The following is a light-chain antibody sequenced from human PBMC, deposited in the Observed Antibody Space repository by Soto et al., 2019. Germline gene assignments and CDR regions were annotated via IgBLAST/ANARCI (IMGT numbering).Light chain of an antibody. CDR3: QQRSTWPLT. CDR2: DAS. Sequence: EIVLTQSPATLSLSTGQRATLSCRASQSVSPYLAWYQQKPGQAPRLLIYDASKRATGIPGRFSGSGSGTDFTLSISSLEPEDFAVYYCQQRSTWPLTFGGGTKVDI. CDR1: QSVSPY. V-gene: IGKV3-11*01. J-gene: IGKJ4*01.